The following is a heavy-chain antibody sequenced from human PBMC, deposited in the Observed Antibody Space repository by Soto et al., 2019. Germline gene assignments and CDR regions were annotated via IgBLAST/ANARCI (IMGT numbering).Heavy chain of an antibody. J-gene: IGHJ6*02. CDR1: GFTFSSYA. CDR2: ISYDGSNK. Sequence: PGGSLRLSCAASGFTFSSYAMHWVRQAPGKGLEWVAVISYDGSNKYYADSVKGRFTISRDNSKNTLYLQMNSLRAEDTAVYYCARDWVWGSGSYYNLPYYGMDVWGQGTTVTVSS. CDR3: ARDWVWGSGSYYNLPYYGMDV. D-gene: IGHD3-10*01. V-gene: IGHV3-30-3*01.